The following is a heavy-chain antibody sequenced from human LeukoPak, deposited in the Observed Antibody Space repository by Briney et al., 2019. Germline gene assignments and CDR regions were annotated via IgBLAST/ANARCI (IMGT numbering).Heavy chain of an antibody. CDR3: AKDLGDGYNWYYYYGMDV. D-gene: IGHD5-24*01. CDR1: GFTFSSYG. CDR2: ISYDGSNK. J-gene: IGHJ6*02. Sequence: PGGSLRLSCAASGFTFSSYGMHWVRQAPGKGLEWVAVISYDGSNKYYADSVKGRFTISRDNSKNTLYLQMNSLRAGDTAVYYCAKDLGDGYNWYYYYGMDVWGQGTTVTVSS. V-gene: IGHV3-30*18.